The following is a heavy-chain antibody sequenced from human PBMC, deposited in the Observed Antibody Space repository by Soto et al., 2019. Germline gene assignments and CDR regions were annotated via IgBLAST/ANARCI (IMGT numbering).Heavy chain of an antibody. CDR2: IYSGGST. Sequence: GGSLRLSCAASGFTVSSNYMSWVRQAPGKGLEWVSVIYSGGSTYYADSVKGRFTISRDNSKDTLYLQMNSLRAEDTAVYYCARARSGYGYYYGMDVWGQGTTVTVSS. V-gene: IGHV3-53*01. CDR3: ARARSGYGYYYGMDV. D-gene: IGHD5-12*01. CDR1: GFTVSSNY. J-gene: IGHJ6*02.